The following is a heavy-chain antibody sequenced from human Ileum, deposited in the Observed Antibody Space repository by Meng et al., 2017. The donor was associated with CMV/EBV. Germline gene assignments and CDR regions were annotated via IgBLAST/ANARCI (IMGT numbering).Heavy chain of an antibody. Sequence: SSGSISSRNYYWGWLRQPPGKGLEWIGNIYYSGSTYYNPSLQSRVTVSIDTSKNQFSLNLISVTAADTAVYYCARSYYDTVGYYFGHWGQGTLVTVSS. J-gene: IGHJ4*02. CDR1: SGSISSRNYY. D-gene: IGHD3-22*01. V-gene: IGHV4-39*01. CDR2: IYYSGST. CDR3: ARSYYDTVGYYFGH.